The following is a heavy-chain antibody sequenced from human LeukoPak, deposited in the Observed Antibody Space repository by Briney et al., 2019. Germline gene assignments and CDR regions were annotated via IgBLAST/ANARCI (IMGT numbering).Heavy chain of an antibody. V-gene: IGHV4-34*01. D-gene: IGHD6-19*01. Sequence: SETLSLTCAVYGGSFSGYYWSWIRQPPGKGLEWIGEINHSGSTNYNPSLKSRVTISVDTSKNQFSLKLSSVTAADTAVYYCARRKMGWIAVAGTVDYWGQGTLVTVSS. CDR2: INHSGST. CDR3: ARRKMGWIAVAGTVDY. CDR1: GGSFSGYY. J-gene: IGHJ4*02.